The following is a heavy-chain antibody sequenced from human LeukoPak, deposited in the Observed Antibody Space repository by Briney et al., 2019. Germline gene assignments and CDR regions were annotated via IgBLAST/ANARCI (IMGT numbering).Heavy chain of an antibody. Sequence: ASVKVSCKVSGYTLTELSMHWVRQAPGKGLEWMGGFDPEDGETIYAQKFQGRVTMTEDTSTDTAYMELSGLRSEDTAVYYCATLGRTRTPIVVVPAAIIDYWGQGTLVTVSS. CDR1: GYTLTELS. CDR2: FDPEDGET. J-gene: IGHJ4*02. CDR3: ATLGRTRTPIVVVPAAIIDY. D-gene: IGHD2-2*01. V-gene: IGHV1-24*01.